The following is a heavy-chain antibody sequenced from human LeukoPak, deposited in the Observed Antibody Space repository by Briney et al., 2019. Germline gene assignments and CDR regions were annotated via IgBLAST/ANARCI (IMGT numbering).Heavy chain of an antibody. CDR2: IRSKANSYAT. CDR3: AKFIVGALELGIYFDY. V-gene: IGHV3-73*01. D-gene: IGHD1-26*01. J-gene: IGHJ4*02. Sequence: GGSLRLSCAASGFTFSGSAMHWVRQASGKGLEWVGRIRSKANSYATAYAASVKGRFTISRDDSKNTAYLQMNSLKTEDTAVYYCAKFIVGALELGIYFDYWGQGTLVTVSS. CDR1: GFTFSGSA.